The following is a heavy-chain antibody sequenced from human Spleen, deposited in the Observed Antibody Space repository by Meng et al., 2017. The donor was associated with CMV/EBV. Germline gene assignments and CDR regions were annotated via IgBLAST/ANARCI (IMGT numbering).Heavy chain of an antibody. Sequence: GGSLRLSCAASGFTFSDYWMSWVRQAPGEGLEWVANIKEDGSEKGYVDSVKGRFTISRDNARNSLSLQMNSLRAEDAAVYCCARNSGWYRLDNWGQGILVTVSS. CDR1: GFTFSDYW. J-gene: IGHJ4*02. CDR3: ARNSGWYRLDN. D-gene: IGHD6-19*01. V-gene: IGHV3-7*01. CDR2: IKEDGSEK.